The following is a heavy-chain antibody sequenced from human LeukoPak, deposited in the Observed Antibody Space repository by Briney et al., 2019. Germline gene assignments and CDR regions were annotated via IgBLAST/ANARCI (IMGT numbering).Heavy chain of an antibody. CDR2: INHSGST. V-gene: IGHV4-34*01. CDR1: GGSFSSYY. CDR3: ARVRNYNYGMDV. Sequence: SETLSLTCAVYGGSFSSYYWSWIRQPPGKGLEWIGAINHSGSTNYNPSLKSSVSIATDTSKNCFSLKPSSVTAADTSVYDCARVRNYNYGMDVWGKGTPVTASS. J-gene: IGHJ6*04.